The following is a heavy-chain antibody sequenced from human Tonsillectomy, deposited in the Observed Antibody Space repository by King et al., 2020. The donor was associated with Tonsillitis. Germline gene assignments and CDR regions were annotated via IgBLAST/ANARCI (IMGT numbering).Heavy chain of an antibody. CDR3: ARQFYYYDSSGYSSPGDFDY. V-gene: IGHV3-53*04. J-gene: IGHJ4*02. CDR1: GFTVSSNY. CDR2: MYSGGST. D-gene: IGHD3-22*01. Sequence: VQLVEYGGGLVQPGVSLRLSCAASGFTVSSNYMSWVCQAPGKGLDWVSVMYSGGSTYYADSVKGRFTNSRHNSKNTLYLQMNSLRDEDTAVYYCARQFYYYDSSGYSSPGDFDYWGQGTLVTVSS.